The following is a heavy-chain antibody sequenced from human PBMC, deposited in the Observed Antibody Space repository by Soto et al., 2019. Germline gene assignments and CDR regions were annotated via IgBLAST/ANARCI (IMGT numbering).Heavy chain of an antibody. CDR2: IYHSGST. CDR1: GGSISSGGYS. V-gene: IGHV4-30-2*01. D-gene: IGHD4-17*01. Sequence: QLQLQESGSGLVKPSQTLSLTCAVSGGSISSGGYSWSWIRQPPGKGLEWIGYIYHSGSTYYNPSLKSRVTISLDRSKKQFSLKMSSVTAAETAVYYCARGMTTVTTLDYWGQGTLVTVSS. CDR3: ARGMTTVTTLDY. J-gene: IGHJ4*02.